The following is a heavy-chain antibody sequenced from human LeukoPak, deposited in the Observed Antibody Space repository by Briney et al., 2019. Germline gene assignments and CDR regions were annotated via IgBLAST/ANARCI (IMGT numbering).Heavy chain of an antibody. CDR3: ARQTGSGLFTLP. CDR2: IYYTGNT. D-gene: IGHD3/OR15-3a*01. J-gene: IGHJ4*02. V-gene: IGHV4-39*01. Sequence: SETLSLTCSVSGGSIRSSSYYWAWIRQPPGEGLEWIGSIYYTGNTYYNASLKSRVTISIDTSKNQISLRLTSVTATDTAMYYCARQTGSGLFTLPGGQGTLVTVSS. CDR1: GGSIRSSSYY.